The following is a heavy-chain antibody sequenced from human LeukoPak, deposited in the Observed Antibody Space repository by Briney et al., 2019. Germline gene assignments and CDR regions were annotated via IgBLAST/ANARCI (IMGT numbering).Heavy chain of an antibody. CDR1: GFTFNTFN. CDR2: ITSGGDYI. Sequence: GGSLRLSCAASGFTFNTFNMNWVRQAPGKGLEWVSSITSGGDYIYYADSVKGRFTTSRDNAKNSQSLQLNSLRVEDTAVYYCARGHYDVLAASYKWTPDYWGQGTLVTVSS. J-gene: IGHJ4*02. D-gene: IGHD3-9*01. CDR3: ARGHYDVLAASYKWTPDY. V-gene: IGHV3-21*01.